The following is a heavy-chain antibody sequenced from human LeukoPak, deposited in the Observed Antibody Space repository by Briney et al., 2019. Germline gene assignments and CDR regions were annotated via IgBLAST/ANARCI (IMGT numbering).Heavy chain of an antibody. CDR2: IGGSGSST. CDR1: GFTFSTYA. Sequence: GGSLRLSCAASGFTFSTYAMSWVRQAPGKGLEWVSGIGGSGSSTYHADSVKGRFTISRDNSKNMLFLQLNSLRAEDTALYYCARDLHYYVAMDVWGQGTTVTVSS. J-gene: IGHJ6*02. V-gene: IGHV3-23*01. D-gene: IGHD3-10*02. CDR3: ARDLHYYVAMDV.